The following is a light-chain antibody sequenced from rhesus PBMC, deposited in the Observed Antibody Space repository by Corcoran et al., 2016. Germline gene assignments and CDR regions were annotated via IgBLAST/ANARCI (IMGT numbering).Light chain of an antibody. Sequence: DIQMTQSPSSLSTSVGDRVTITCRASENVNYYLNWYQQKPGKAHKLLIYKASTLQSGVPSRFSGGGSGTDYTFTISSLQSEDVATYYCQHNYDTPFTFGPGTKLDIK. CDR2: KAS. CDR1: ENVNYY. J-gene: IGKJ3*01. V-gene: IGKV1-74*01. CDR3: QHNYDTPFT.